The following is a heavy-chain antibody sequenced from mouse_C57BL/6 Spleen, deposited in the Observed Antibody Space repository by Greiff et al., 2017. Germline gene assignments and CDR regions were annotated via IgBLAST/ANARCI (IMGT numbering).Heavy chain of an antibody. V-gene: IGHV1-55*01. CDR1: GYTFTSYW. J-gene: IGHJ3*01. D-gene: IGHD2-3*01. CDR3: ARGSLYDGYFWFAY. Sequence: VQLQQPGAELVKPGASVKMSCKASGYTFTSYWITWVKQRPGQGLEWIGDIYPGSGSTNYNEKFKSKATLTVDTSSSTAYMQLSSLTSEDSAVYYCARGSLYDGYFWFAYWGQGTLVTVSA. CDR2: IYPGSGST.